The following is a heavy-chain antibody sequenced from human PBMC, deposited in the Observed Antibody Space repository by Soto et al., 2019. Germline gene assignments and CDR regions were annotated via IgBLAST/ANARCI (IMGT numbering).Heavy chain of an antibody. D-gene: IGHD5-18*01. Sequence: EVQLLESGGGLVQPGGSLRLSCAASGFTFSSYAMSWVRQAPGKGLEWVSAISGSGGSTYYADSVKGRFTISRDNSKDKMYLQMNSLRAEDTAVYYCAKHSLRYSYGSRTHWFDPWGQGTLVTVSS. V-gene: IGHV3-23*01. CDR3: AKHSLRYSYGSRTHWFDP. CDR2: ISGSGGST. J-gene: IGHJ5*02. CDR1: GFTFSSYA.